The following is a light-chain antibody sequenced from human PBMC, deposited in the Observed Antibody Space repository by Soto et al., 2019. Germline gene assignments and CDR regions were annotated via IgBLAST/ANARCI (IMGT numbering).Light chain of an antibody. CDR3: QQYNSYPLT. Sequence: DIQITTSPSTLSPSVGDRVSITCRASQSISSWLAWFQQKPGKAPKLLIYRASNLESGVPARFSGSRSGTDFTLTISSLQPEDFANYYCQQYNSYPLTFGQGTKVDIK. CDR1: QSISSW. J-gene: IGKJ1*01. V-gene: IGKV1-5*03. CDR2: RAS.